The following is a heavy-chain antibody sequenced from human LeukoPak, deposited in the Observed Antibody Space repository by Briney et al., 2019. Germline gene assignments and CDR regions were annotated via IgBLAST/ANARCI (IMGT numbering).Heavy chain of an antibody. V-gene: IGHV4-59*01. J-gene: IGHJ6*02. CDR2: IYYSGST. CDR1: GGSISSYY. Sequence: SETLSLTCTVSGGSISSYYWSWIRQPPGKGLEWIGYIYYSGSTNYNPSLKSRVTISVDTSKNQFSLKLSSVTAADTAVYYCARADDILGYYYYYGMDVWGQGTTVTVS. D-gene: IGHD3-9*01. CDR3: ARADDILGYYYYYGMDV.